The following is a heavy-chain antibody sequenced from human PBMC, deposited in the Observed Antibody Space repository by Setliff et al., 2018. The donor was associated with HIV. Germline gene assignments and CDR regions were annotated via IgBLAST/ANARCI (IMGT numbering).Heavy chain of an antibody. V-gene: IGHV3-21*01. J-gene: IGHJ6*03. CDR2: ISNSNSYI. CDR3: ARVSGATRDYYYYYMDV. CDR1: GFTFGDYA. D-gene: IGHD1-26*01. Sequence: GGSLRLSCTTSGFTFGDYAMSWVRQAPGKGLEWVSSISNSNSYIYYGDSVKGRFTISRDNAKNSLYLQMNSLRAEDTAVYYCARVSGATRDYYYYYMDVWGKGTTVTVSS.